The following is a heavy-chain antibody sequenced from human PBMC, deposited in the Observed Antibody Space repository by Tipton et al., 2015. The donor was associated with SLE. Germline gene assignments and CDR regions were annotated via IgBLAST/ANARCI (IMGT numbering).Heavy chain of an antibody. Sequence: TLSLTCTVSGGSISSYYWSWIRQPPGKGLEWIGYIYYSGSTNYNPSLKSRVTISVDTSKNQFSLKLSSVAAAGTAVYYCARAGGIAARSYYYYFCYMGVWGNGTTVTVSS. CDR3: ARAGGIAARSYYYYFCYMGV. V-gene: IGHV4-59*01. CDR2: IYYSGST. J-gene: IGHJ6*03. CDR1: GGSISSYY. D-gene: IGHD6-6*01.